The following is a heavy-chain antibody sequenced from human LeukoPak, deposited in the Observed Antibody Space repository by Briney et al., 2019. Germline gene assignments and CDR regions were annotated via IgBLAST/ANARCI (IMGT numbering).Heavy chain of an antibody. J-gene: IGHJ4*02. V-gene: IGHV1-2*02. CDR1: GYTFSGYY. Sequence: VPSVKVSCKPSGYTFSGYYFHWVRHAPGQGLEWVGWIHPKSGDTKYAPNFLGRVTLTRDASATIVYMDLTWLTSDDTAVYYCSRGSGISYGGIDYWGQGTLVTVSS. CDR3: SRGSGISYGGIDY. D-gene: IGHD5-18*01. CDR2: IHPKSGDT.